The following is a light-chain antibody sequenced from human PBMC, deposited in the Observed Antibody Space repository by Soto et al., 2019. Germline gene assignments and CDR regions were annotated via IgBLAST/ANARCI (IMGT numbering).Light chain of an antibody. Sequence: QSVLTQPPSASGSPGQSVTISCTGTSSDVGGYNFVSWYQQHPGKAPKLMIYDVIRRPSGVPDRSSGSKSGNTASLPVSGLQADHEADYYSPSYSDNNTHVFGTGTKLTLL. CDR1: SSDVGGYNF. CDR3: PSYSDNNTHV. V-gene: IGLV2-8*01. CDR2: DVI. J-gene: IGLJ1*01.